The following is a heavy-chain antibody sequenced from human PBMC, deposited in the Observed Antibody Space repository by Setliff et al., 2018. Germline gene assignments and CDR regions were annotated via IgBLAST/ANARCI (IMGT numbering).Heavy chain of an antibody. CDR3: STGSDGW. J-gene: IGHJ4*02. Sequence: PGGSLRLSCVGSGFGFSDAWMTWVRQAPGKGLEWVGHIKSKAYGGTADYATAVKGRFSISRDDSKDTVFLQMSSLKTEDTGTYYCSTGSDGWWGQGTLVT. CDR2: IKSKAYGGTA. V-gene: IGHV3-15*01. D-gene: IGHD2-15*01. CDR1: GFGFSDAW.